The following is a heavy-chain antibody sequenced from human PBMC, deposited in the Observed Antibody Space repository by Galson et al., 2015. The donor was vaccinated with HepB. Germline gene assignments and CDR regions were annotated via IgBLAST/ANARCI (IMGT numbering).Heavy chain of an antibody. CDR3: ARYSSSLYSYAMDV. V-gene: IGHV1-18*04. J-gene: IGHJ6*02. D-gene: IGHD6-6*01. Sequence: SVKVSCKASGHSFSNYGFIWVRQAPGQGLEWMGWISVYNGNTDYAQKVQDRVTMTTDRSTRSAYMELRSLRSDDTAVYCCARYSSSLYSYAMDVWGQGTTVTVSS. CDR2: ISVYNGNT. CDR1: GHSFSNYG.